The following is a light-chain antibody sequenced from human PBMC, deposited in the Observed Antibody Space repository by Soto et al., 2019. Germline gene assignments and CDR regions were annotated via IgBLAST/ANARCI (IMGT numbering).Light chain of an antibody. CDR3: LQDYNYPRT. CDR2: KAS. Sequence: DIQMTQSPSTLSASVGDRLSITCRASQSITNWLAWYQQKPGKAPKLLIYKASSLQSEVPSRFSGSGSGTDFTLTISSLQPEDFATYYCLQDYNYPRTFGQGTKVDIK. J-gene: IGKJ1*01. CDR1: QSITNW. V-gene: IGKV1-5*03.